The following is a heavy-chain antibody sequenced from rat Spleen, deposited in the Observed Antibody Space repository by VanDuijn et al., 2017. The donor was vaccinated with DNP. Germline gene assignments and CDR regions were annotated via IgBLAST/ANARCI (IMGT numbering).Heavy chain of an antibody. J-gene: IGHJ2*01. V-gene: IGHV3-3*01. Sequence: EVLLQESGPGLVKPSQSLSLTCSVTGFSITNNFKWTWLRKFPGNELEWMGYVTNAGSTDYNPSLKSRISITTDTPKNQFFLQVNSVATDDTATYYCAIQLGVFDYWGQGVMVTVSS. D-gene: IGHD4-4*01. CDR1: GFSITNNFK. CDR2: VTNAGST. CDR3: AIQLGVFDY.